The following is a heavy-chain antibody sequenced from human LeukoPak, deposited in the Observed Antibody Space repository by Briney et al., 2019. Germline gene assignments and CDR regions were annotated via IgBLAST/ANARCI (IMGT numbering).Heavy chain of an antibody. J-gene: IGHJ4*02. CDR3: AKDRGEYYFDS. CDR2: IWFDGSEK. CDR1: GFMFRSFG. Sequence: GRSLRLSCAASGFMFRSFGMHWVRQTPGKGLEWVAVIWFDGSEKYYADSVKGRFSISRDNSNSTLFLQMTSLRAEDTAIYYCAKDRGEYYFDSCGQGTLVTVSS. V-gene: IGHV3-33*06. D-gene: IGHD3-10*01.